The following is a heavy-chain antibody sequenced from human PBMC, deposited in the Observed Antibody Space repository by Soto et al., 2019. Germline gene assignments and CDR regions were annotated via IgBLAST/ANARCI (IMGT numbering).Heavy chain of an antibody. Sequence: SETLSLTCTVSGGSISSYYWSWIRQPPGKGLEWIGYIYYSGSTNYNPSLKSRVTISVDTSKNQFSLKLSSVTAADTAVYYCARDSAARRGVRYFDYWGQGTLVTVSS. D-gene: IGHD6-6*01. CDR2: IYYSGST. J-gene: IGHJ4*02. CDR1: GGSISSYY. CDR3: ARDSAARRGVRYFDY. V-gene: IGHV4-59*01.